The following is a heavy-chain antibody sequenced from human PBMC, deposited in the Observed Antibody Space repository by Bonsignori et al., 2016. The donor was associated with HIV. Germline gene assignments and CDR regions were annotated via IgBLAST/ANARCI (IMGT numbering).Heavy chain of an antibody. J-gene: IGHJ3*02. CDR2: IYYSGST. D-gene: IGHD1-26*01. Sequence: WIRQPPGKGLEWIGYIYYSGSTNYNPSLKSRVTISVDTSKNQFSLKLSSVTAADTAVYYCVWGWDAFDIWGQGTMVTVSS. CDR3: VWGWDAFDI. V-gene: IGHV4-59*01.